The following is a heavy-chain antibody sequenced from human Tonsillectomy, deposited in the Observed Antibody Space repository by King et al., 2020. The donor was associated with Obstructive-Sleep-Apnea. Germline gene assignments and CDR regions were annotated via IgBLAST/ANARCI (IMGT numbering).Heavy chain of an antibody. V-gene: IGHV3-30*02. Sequence: VQLVESGGGVVQPGRSLRLSCATSGFTFGSYGMHWVRQAPGKGLQWVAFIGYDGSDEHYRDSVKGRFTISRDESKNTLSLQMNSLTTDDTAVYYCAKDRGWRGEVYLRSYFEYWGQGALVTVSS. CDR3: AKDRGWRGEVYLRSYFEY. CDR1: GFTFGSYG. J-gene: IGHJ4*02. D-gene: IGHD2-8*01. CDR2: IGYDGSDE.